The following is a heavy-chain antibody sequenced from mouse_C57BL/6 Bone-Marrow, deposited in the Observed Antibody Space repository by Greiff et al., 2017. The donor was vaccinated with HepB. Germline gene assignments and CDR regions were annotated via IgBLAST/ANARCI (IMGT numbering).Heavy chain of an antibody. D-gene: IGHD2-2*01. CDR3: ARSRGYDVKVPFDY. CDR1: GFTFSSYA. Sequence: DVHLVESGGGLVKPGGSLKLSCAASGFTFSSYAMSWVRQTPEKRLEWVATISDGGSYTYYPDNVKGRFTISRDNAKNNLYLQMSHLKSADTAMYYCARSRGYDVKVPFDYWGQGTLVTVSA. CDR2: ISDGGSYT. J-gene: IGHJ3*01. V-gene: IGHV5-4*01.